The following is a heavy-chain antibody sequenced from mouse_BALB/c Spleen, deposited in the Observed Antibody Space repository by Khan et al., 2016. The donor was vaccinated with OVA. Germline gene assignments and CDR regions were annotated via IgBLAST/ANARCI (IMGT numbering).Heavy chain of an antibody. CDR3: ARTARIKY. CDR1: GYSITSGYG. Sequence: EVQLVETGPGLVKPSQSLSLTCTVTGYSITSGYGWNWIRQFPGNKLEWMGYISYSGSTNYNTSLKSRISITRDTSKNQFFLQLNSATTEDTATYYCARTARIKYWGQGTTLTVSS. CDR2: ISYSGST. D-gene: IGHD1-2*01. J-gene: IGHJ2*01. V-gene: IGHV3-2*02.